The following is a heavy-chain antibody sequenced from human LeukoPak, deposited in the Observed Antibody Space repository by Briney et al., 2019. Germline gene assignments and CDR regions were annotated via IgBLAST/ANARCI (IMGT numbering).Heavy chain of an antibody. CDR1: GFTFSSYA. J-gene: IGHJ4*02. CDR2: ISGSGGST. Sequence: GGSLRLSCAASGFTFSSYAMSWVRQAPGKGLGWVSAISGSGGSTYYADSVKGRFTISRDNSKNTLYLQMNSLRAEDTAVYYCAKDLSDYYDSSGYYPHFDYWGQGTLVTVSS. CDR3: AKDLSDYYDSSGYYPHFDY. D-gene: IGHD3-22*01. V-gene: IGHV3-23*01.